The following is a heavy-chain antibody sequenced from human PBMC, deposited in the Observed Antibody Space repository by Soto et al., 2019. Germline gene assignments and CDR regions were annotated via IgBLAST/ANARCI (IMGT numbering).Heavy chain of an antibody. J-gene: IGHJ3*02. CDR1: GGSISSYY. Sequence: QVQLQESGPGLVKPSETLSLTCTVSGGSISSYYWSWIRQPPGKGLELIGYIYYSGPTNYNPSLKSRVTMSVDTSKNQFSLRLSSVTAADTAVYYCARRSRYCSGGNCFPGAFDIWGQGTMVTVSS. CDR3: ARRSRYCSGGNCFPGAFDI. V-gene: IGHV4-59*08. D-gene: IGHD2-15*01. CDR2: IYYSGPT.